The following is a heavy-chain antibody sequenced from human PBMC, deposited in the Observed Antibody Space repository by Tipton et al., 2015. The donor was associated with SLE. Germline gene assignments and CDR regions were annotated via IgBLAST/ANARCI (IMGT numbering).Heavy chain of an antibody. Sequence: QVQLVQSGAEVKKPGASVKVSCKASGYTFTDYYIHWVRQVPGQGLEWMGIIIPSGGSTNYAQKFQGRVTMTTDTSRSTAYLDLRSLRPDDTAVYYCAERYDTFEIWGQGTMVSVSS. CDR2: IIPSGGST. D-gene: IGHD1-1*01. CDR3: AERYDTFEI. J-gene: IGHJ3*02. V-gene: IGHV1-46*01. CDR1: GYTFTDYY.